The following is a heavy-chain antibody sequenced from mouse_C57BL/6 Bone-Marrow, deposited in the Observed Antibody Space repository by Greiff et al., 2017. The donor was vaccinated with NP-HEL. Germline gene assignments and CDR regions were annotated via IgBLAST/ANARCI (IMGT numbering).Heavy chain of an antibody. V-gene: IGHV1-54*01. J-gene: IGHJ1*03. CDR1: GYAFTSYL. D-gene: IGHD3-1*01. CDR2: INPGSGGT. CDR3: ARGNRSGRYFDV. Sequence: QVQLKESGAELVRPGTSVKVSCKASGYAFTSYLIEWVKQRPGQGLEWIGVINPGSGGTNYNEKFKGKATLTADKSSSTAYMQLSSLTSEDSAVYFCARGNRSGRYFDVWGTGTTVTVSS.